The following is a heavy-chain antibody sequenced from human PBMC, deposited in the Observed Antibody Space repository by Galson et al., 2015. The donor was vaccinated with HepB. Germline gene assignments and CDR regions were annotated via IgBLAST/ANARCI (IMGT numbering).Heavy chain of an antibody. CDR2: INAGNGNT. D-gene: IGHD7-27*01. CDR3: ARSTEEYFGL. J-gene: IGHJ2*01. Sequence: SVKVSCKASGYTFTNYAIHWVRHAPGQRLEWMGWINAGNGNTKYSQNFQGRVTITRDTSASTAYMELSSLRSEDTAVYYCARSTEEYFGLWGRGTLVTVSS. CDR1: GYTFTNYA. V-gene: IGHV1-3*01.